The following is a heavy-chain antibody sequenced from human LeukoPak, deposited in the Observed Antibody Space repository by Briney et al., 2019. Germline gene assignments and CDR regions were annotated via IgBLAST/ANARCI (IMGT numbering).Heavy chain of an antibody. J-gene: IGHJ4*02. D-gene: IGHD3-3*01. CDR1: GFTLTTYW. V-gene: IGHV3-7*03. CDR2: IKQEGSEK. Sequence: GGSLRLACAASGFTLTTYWMTGVRQAPGKGLEWVGNIKQEGSEKYYVDSVKGRFTMSRDNAKNSVFLQMNRLRAEDTAVYYCARADPALTILHYWGQGTLVTVSS. CDR3: ARADPALTILHY.